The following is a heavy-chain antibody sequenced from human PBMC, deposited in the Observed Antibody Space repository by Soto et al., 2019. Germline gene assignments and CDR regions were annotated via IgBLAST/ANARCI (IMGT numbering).Heavy chain of an antibody. CDR1: GYTFTSYA. CDR2: ISAYNGNT. CDR3: ARDSPTVDC. Sequence: QVQLVQSGAEVKKPGASVKVSCKASGYTFTSYAISWVRQAPGQGLEWMGWISAYNGNTKYVQKLQGRVTMTTDTSPSTAYMELRSLSSDDTAVYYCARDSPTVDCWGQGTLVTVSS. V-gene: IGHV1-18*01. J-gene: IGHJ4*02.